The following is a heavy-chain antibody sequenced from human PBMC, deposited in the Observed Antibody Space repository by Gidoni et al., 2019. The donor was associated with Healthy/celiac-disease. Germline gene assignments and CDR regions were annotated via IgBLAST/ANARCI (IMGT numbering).Heavy chain of an antibody. CDR1: GYTFTGYD. CDR3: ARTSQWLVYNWFDS. J-gene: IGHJ5*01. V-gene: IGHV1-2*02. CDR2: INPNSGGT. Sequence: HVQVVQSGAEVKKPAASVKVSCKASGYTFTGYDMHWVRQAPGQGLEWMGWINPNSGGTTYAQKFQGRVTMTRDTSISTAYMELSRLRSDDTAVYYCARTSQWLVYNWFDSWGQGTLVTVSS. D-gene: IGHD6-19*01.